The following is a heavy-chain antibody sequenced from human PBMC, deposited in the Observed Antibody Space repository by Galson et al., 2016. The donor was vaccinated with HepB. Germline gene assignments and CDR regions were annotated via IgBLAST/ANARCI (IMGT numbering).Heavy chain of an antibody. CDR1: GFTFSSYT. Sequence: SLRLSCAASGFTFSSYTMNWVRQAPGKGLEWISSISSSSSSIYYADSVKGRFTVSRDNAKNSLFLQMNTLRAEDTAVYYCASPRGRLVMPPDYWGQGTLGTVSS. CDR3: ASPRGRLVMPPDY. J-gene: IGHJ4*02. D-gene: IGHD6-6*01. CDR2: ISSSSSSI. V-gene: IGHV3-21*01.